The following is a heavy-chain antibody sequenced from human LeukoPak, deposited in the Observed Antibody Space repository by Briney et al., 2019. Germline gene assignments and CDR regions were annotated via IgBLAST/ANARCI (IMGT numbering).Heavy chain of an antibody. CDR2: IWNDGSNM. J-gene: IGHJ4*02. CDR1: GFTFSHYG. Sequence: GGSLILSCATSGFTFSHYGMHWVRQAPGKGLEWVAVIWNDGSNMYYGDSVKGRFTISRDNSKNTLFLQMNRLRVEDTAVYYCAKDAQRGFDYSNSLESWGQGTLVTVSS. V-gene: IGHV3-33*06. CDR3: AKDAQRGFDYSNSLES. D-gene: IGHD4-11*01.